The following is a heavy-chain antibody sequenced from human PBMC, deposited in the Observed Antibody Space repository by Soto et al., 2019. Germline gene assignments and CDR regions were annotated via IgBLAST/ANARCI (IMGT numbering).Heavy chain of an antibody. CDR2: ISYDGSNK. Sequence: KGLEWVAVISYDGSNKYYADAVKGRSTISRDNSKNTLYLQMNSLRAEDTVVYFFFQAEDGIRDTVPVSAFLLNRSSDL. J-gene: IGHJ2*01. CDR3: FQAEDGIRDTVPVSAFLLNRSSDL. V-gene: IGHV3-30*03. D-gene: IGHD2-15*01.